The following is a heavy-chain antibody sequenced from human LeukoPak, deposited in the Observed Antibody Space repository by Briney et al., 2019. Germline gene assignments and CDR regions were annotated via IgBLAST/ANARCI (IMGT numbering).Heavy chain of an antibody. V-gene: IGHV4-34*01. CDR1: GGSFSGYY. Sequence: PSETLSLTCAVYGGSFSGYYWSWIRQPPGKGLEWIGEINHSGSTNYNPSLKSRVTISVDTSKNQFSLKLSSVTAADTAVYYCARGASQNPKKYFQHWGQGTLVTVSS. CDR2: INHSGST. J-gene: IGHJ1*01. D-gene: IGHD1-14*01. CDR3: ARGASQNPKKYFQH.